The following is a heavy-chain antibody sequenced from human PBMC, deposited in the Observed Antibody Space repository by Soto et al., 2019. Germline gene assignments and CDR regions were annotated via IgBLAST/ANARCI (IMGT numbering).Heavy chain of an antibody. CDR1: GFPFTSYG. J-gene: IGHJ4*02. CDR2: ISYAGSDK. D-gene: IGHD3-10*01. Sequence: QVQLVEPGGGVVQPGRSLRLSCAASGFPFTSYGMHWVREGPDKGLEWVAIISYAGSDKYYADSVKGRFTISRDNSKNTLYLQMNSLRPEDKALYYCVGGQYYFDYRGQGTLVIVSS. CDR3: VGGQYYFDY. V-gene: IGHV3-30*03.